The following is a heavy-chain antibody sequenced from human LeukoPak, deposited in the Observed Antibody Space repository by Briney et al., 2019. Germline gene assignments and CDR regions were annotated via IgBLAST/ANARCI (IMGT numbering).Heavy chain of an antibody. Sequence: PGGSLRLSCAASGFTFSSYGMHWVRQAPGKGLEWVAFIRYDGSNTYYADSVKGRFSLSRDKSKNTLYLQMNSLRAEDTAVYYCAKMRFLEWLSYFDYWGQGTLVTVSS. CDR2: IRYDGSNT. CDR3: AKMRFLEWLSYFDY. CDR1: GFTFSSYG. J-gene: IGHJ4*02. D-gene: IGHD3-3*01. V-gene: IGHV3-30*02.